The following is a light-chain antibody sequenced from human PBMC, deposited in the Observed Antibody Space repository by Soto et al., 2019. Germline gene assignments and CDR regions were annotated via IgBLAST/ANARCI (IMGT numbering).Light chain of an antibody. CDR3: ATWDDSLNVV. CDR2: SND. CDR1: TSNIGTNT. Sequence: QSVLTQSPSASGTPGQRVSISCSGSTSNIGTNTVSWYQHVPGTAPKLLIYSNDHRPSAVPGRLSGSKSGTSASLAISGLLSEDEADYYCATWDDSLNVVFGGGTKLT. J-gene: IGLJ2*01. V-gene: IGLV1-44*01.